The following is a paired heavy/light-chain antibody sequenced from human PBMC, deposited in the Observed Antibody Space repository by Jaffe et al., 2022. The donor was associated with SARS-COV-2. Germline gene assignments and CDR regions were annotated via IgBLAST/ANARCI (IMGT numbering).Light chain of an antibody. CDR1: SSNIGSNY. V-gene: IGLV1-47*01. Sequence: QSVVTQPPSASGTPGQKVTISCSGSSSNIGSNYVYWYQHLPGTAPKLLIYRNNQRPSGVPDRFSGSKSGTSASLAISGLRSEDEADYYCSSWDDSLSGYVVFGGGTKLTVL. CDR2: RNN. J-gene: IGLJ2*01. CDR3: SSWDDSLSGYVV.
Heavy chain of an antibody. D-gene: IGHD6-13*01. CDR2: INQDGSEN. V-gene: IGHV3-7*01. Sequence: EVQVVESGGGLVQPGGSLRLSCATSGFTFSSYWMNWVRQAPGKGLEWVANINQDGSENYYVDSVKGRFTISRDNAKNSLSLQMNNLRADDTAVYYCVKGTSSSWLDYWGQGTLVTVSS. CDR1: GFTFSSYW. CDR3: VKGTSSSWLDY. J-gene: IGHJ4*02.